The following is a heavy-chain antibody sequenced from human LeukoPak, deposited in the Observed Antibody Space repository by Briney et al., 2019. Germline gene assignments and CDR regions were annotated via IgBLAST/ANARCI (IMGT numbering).Heavy chain of an antibody. V-gene: IGHV3-7*01. CDR3: ARKEYSGYDYYFDY. Sequence: GGSLRLSCAASGFTFSSYSMNWVRQAPGKGLEWVANIKQDGSEKYYVDSVKGRFTISRDNAKNSLYLQMNSLRAEDTAVYYCARKEYSGYDYYFDYWGQGTLVTVSS. CDR2: IKQDGSEK. J-gene: IGHJ4*02. CDR1: GFTFSSYS. D-gene: IGHD5-12*01.